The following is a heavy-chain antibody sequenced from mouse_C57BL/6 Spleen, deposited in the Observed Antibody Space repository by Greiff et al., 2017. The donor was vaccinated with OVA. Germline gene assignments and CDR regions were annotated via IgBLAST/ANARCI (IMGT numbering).Heavy chain of an antibody. J-gene: IGHJ2*01. V-gene: IGHV1-26*01. CDR3: ARGRAYSNFVDY. Sequence: VQLQQSGPELVKPGASVKISCKASGYTFTDYYMNWVKQSHGKSLEWIGDINPNNGGTSYNQKFKGKATLTVDKSSSTAYMELRSLTSEDSAVYYCARGRAYSNFVDYWGQGTTLTVSS. CDR2: INPNNGGT. D-gene: IGHD2-5*01. CDR1: GYTFTDYY.